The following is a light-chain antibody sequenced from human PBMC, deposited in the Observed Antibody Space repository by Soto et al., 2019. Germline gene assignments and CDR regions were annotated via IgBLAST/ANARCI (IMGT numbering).Light chain of an antibody. CDR3: QHYTFYPWA. CDR2: DAS. J-gene: IGKJ1*01. Sequence: DIQMTQSPSTLSASVGDRVTITCRASQSISYWLAWYQQKPGKAPNLLIYDASTLESGVPSRFSGSVSGTEFTLTISSLQPDDFASYYCQHYTFYPWAFGQGTRVDIK. CDR1: QSISYW. V-gene: IGKV1-5*01.